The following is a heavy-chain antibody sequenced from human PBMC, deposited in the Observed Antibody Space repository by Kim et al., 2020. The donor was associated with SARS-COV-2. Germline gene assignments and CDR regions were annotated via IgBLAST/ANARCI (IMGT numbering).Heavy chain of an antibody. CDR2: LYYSGRS. V-gene: IGHV4-59*01. CDR3: ARVYYDILTDYFGPDYYYNSYMDV. J-gene: IGHJ6*03. Sequence: SETLSLTCTVSGGSISSFYWSWIRQTPGKGLEWIGYLYYSGRSSYNPSLKSRVTMSLDASKNQFFLKVRSVTAADTGIYYCARVYYDILTDYFGPDYYYNSYMDVWGNGTTVTVSS. D-gene: IGHD3-9*01. CDR1: GGSISSFY.